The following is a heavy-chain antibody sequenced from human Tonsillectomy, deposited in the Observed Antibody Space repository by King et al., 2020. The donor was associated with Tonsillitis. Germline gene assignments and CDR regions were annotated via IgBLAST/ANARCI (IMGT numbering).Heavy chain of an antibody. V-gene: IGHV1-18*01. CDR2: ISVYNGNT. CDR1: CYTFPSYG. D-gene: IGHD1-1*01. J-gene: IGHJ4*02. Sequence: QLVQSGVEVKKPGASVKVSCQASCYTFPSYGISWVRPAPGQGLEWMGWISVYNGNTNYAQKLQGRVTMTTDTSTSTAYMELRSLRSDDTAVYYCARARTLSIPFDYWGQGTLVTVSS. CDR3: ARARTLSIPFDY.